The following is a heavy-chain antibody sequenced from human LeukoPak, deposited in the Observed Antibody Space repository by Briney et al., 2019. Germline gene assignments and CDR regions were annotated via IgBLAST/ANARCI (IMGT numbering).Heavy chain of an antibody. CDR1: GGLISSEVYL. CDR2: IYSSGST. Sequence: SDTLSLTCTVWGGLISSEVYLWSWIRQPPGKVLEWIGYIYSSGSTYYNPSLETRVTISVDRSENHFSLRLRSVTAADTAVYYCARRRVTDYLDHWGQGTLVTVSS. J-gene: IGHJ4*02. D-gene: IGHD5-18*01. V-gene: IGHV4-30-2*01. CDR3: ARRRVTDYLDH.